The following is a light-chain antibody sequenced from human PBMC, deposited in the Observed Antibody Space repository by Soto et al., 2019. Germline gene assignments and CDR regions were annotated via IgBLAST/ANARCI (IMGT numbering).Light chain of an antibody. Sequence: QSVLTQPPSASGTPGQRVTVSCSGSSSNIASNTVNWYQQLPGTAPKLLIYSNDQRPSGVPDRFSASKSGTSASLAISGLQSEDEADYYCASCDDSLNGHVFXTGTKVTVL. CDR2: SND. CDR3: ASCDDSLNGHV. V-gene: IGLV1-44*01. CDR1: SSNIASNT. J-gene: IGLJ1*01.